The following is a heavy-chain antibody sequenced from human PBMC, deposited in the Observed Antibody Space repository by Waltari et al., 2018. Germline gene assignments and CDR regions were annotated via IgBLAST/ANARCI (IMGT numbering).Heavy chain of an antibody. Sequence: EVQLVQSGAEVKKPGESLKISCKDSGYSFTSYWIGWVRQMPGKGLEWMGINLPGDSGTRYSPSFQGQVTISADKSISTAYLQWSSLKASDTAMYYCARRRNYPGGAMDVWGQGTTVTVSS. D-gene: IGHD4-4*01. J-gene: IGHJ6*02. V-gene: IGHV5-51*01. CDR3: ARRRNYPGGAMDV. CDR1: GYSFTSYW. CDR2: NLPGDSGT.